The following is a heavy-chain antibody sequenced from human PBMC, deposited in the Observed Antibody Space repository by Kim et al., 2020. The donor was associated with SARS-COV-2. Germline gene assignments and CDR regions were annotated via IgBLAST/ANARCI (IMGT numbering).Heavy chain of an antibody. Sequence: GGSLRLSCAASGFTFSDYYMSWIRQAPGKGLEWVSYISSSSSYTNYADSVKGRFTISRDNAKNSLYLQMNSLRAEDTAVYYCARDFEYCSGGSCYSLPYYYYGMDVWGQGTTVTVSS. D-gene: IGHD2-15*01. CDR1: GFTFSDYY. CDR3: ARDFEYCSGGSCYSLPYYYYGMDV. CDR2: ISSSSSYT. J-gene: IGHJ6*02. V-gene: IGHV3-11*05.